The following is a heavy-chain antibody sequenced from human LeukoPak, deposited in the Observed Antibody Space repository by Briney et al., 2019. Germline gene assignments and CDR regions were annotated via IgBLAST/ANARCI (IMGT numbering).Heavy chain of an antibody. V-gene: IGHV3-74*01. CDR1: GFTFNSYW. J-gene: IGHJ3*02. CDR3: ARVFCTGGSCYYGSEAFDT. D-gene: IGHD2-15*01. Sequence: PGGSLRLSCAASGFTFNSYWMHWVRQAPGKGLMWVSRINNDGSSTTYADSVKGRFTISRDNAKNTLYLQMNSLRAEDTAVYYCARVFCTGGSCYYGSEAFDTWGQGTMVTVSS. CDR2: INNDGSST.